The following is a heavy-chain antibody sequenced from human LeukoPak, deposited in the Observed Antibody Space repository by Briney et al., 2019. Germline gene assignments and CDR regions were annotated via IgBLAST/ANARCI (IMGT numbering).Heavy chain of an antibody. CDR3: ARVGLRDTAFDY. CDR2: IYYSGGT. V-gene: IGHV4-39*07. Sequence: WFRQAPGKGLEWIGNIYYSGGTYYNPSLKSRVTISVDTSKNQFSLKLSSVTAADTAVYYCARVGLRDTAFDYWGQGTLVTVSS. J-gene: IGHJ4*02. D-gene: IGHD5-18*01.